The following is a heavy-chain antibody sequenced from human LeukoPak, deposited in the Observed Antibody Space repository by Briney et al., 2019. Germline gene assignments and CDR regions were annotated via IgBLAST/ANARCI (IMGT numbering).Heavy chain of an antibody. D-gene: IGHD5-12*01. J-gene: IGHJ3*02. CDR2: IKGDESYT. CDR3: ARDRGYAFDI. Sequence: GGSLRLTCAASGFTYSRYWMHWVRQVPGKGLVWVARIKGDESYTFYADSVKGRFTISRDNAKNTLYLQMNNLRAEDTAVYYCARDRGYAFDIWGQGTMVTVSS. V-gene: IGHV3-74*01. CDR1: GFTYSRYW.